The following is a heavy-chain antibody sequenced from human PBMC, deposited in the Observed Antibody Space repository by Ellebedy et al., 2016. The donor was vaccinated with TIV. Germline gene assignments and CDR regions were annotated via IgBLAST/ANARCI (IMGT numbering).Heavy chain of an antibody. J-gene: IGHJ5*01. CDR3: ARRGSYGDYAVQINNWFDS. V-gene: IGHV3-7*01. CDR2: IYQDGSQK. Sequence: GESLKISCAASGFTFRSYWMGWVRQAPGKGLEWVANIYQDGSQKYYVDSVQGRFTISRDNAKNSLYLQMNSLKVEDTAVYYCARRGSYGDYAVQINNWFDSWGQGTLATVYS. CDR1: GFTFRSYW. D-gene: IGHD4-17*01.